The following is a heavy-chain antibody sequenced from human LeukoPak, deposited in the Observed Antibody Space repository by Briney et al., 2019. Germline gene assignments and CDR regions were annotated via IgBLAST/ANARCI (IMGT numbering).Heavy chain of an antibody. J-gene: IGHJ6*03. Sequence: GASVKVSCKASGYTFTNCCMEWKRQAPGQGLEWLGLITPSGGSTWYAQKVQGRGTMTRDMYTGTDYMELRRQRLEATAAYYYARRSIAARLQGIAGRGLTSYYYYYMDVWGKGTTVTVSS. CDR3: ARRSIAARLQGIAGRGLTSYYYYYMDV. CDR1: GYTFTNCC. V-gene: IGHV1-46*01. CDR2: ITPSGGST. D-gene: IGHD6-6*01.